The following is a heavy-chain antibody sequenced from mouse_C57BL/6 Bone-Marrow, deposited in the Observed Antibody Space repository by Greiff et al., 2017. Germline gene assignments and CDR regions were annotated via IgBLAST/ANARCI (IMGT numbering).Heavy chain of an antibody. Sequence: QVQLQQPGAELVKPGASVKMSCKASGYTFTSYWITWVKQRPGQGLEWIGDIYPTSGRTNYNEKFKSKAILTVDTSANTAYMQLSSLTSEDSAVFYGARSGPLGRSFDYWGQGTTLTVSS. J-gene: IGHJ2*01. CDR2: IYPTSGRT. CDR3: ARSGPLGRSFDY. CDR1: GYTFTSYW. V-gene: IGHV1-55*01. D-gene: IGHD4-1*01.